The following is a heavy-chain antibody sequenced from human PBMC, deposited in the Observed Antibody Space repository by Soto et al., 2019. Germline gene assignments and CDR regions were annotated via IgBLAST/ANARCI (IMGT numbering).Heavy chain of an antibody. Sequence: HPGGSLRLSCAASGFTFSSYAMHWVRQAPGKGLEWVAVISYDGSNKYYADSVKGRFTISRDNSKNTLYLQMNSLRAEDTAVYYCARGGLGYYGMDVWGQGTTATVSS. D-gene: IGHD6-19*01. CDR2: ISYDGSNK. J-gene: IGHJ6*02. CDR1: GFTFSSYA. V-gene: IGHV3-30-3*01. CDR3: ARGGLGYYGMDV.